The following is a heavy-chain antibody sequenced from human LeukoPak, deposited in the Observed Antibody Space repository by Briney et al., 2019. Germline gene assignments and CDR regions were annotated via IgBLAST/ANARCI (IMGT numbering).Heavy chain of an antibody. D-gene: IGHD4-17*01. V-gene: IGHV4-31*03. CDR3: ARVISGTVTTEYFDL. Sequence: SQTLSLTCTVSGGSISSGGYYWSWIRQPPGKGLEWIGYIYYSGSTNYNPSLKSRVTISLDTSKNQFSLKLSSVTAADTAVYYCARVISGTVTTEYFDLWGRGTLVTVSS. J-gene: IGHJ2*01. CDR1: GGSISSGGYY. CDR2: IYYSGST.